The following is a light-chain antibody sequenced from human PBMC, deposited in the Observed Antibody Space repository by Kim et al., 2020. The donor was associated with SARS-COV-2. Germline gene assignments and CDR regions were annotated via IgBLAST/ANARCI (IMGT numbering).Light chain of an antibody. CDR2: LGS. CDR1: QSLLHSNGYNY. Sequence: EPASISCRSSQSLLHSNGYNYFDWYLQKPGQSPQLLIYLGSNRASGVPDRFSGSGSGTDFTLKISRVEAEDVGVYYCMQALQTPRTFGQGTKLEI. V-gene: IGKV2-28*01. J-gene: IGKJ2*01. CDR3: MQALQTPRT.